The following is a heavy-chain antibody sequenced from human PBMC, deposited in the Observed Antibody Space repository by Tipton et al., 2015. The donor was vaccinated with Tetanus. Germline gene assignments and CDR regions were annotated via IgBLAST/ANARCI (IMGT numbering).Heavy chain of an antibody. D-gene: IGHD3-9*01. Sequence: TLSLTCTVSGGSISSYYWSWIRQPAGKGLEWIGRIYTSGSTNYNPSLKSRVTMSVDTSKNQFSLKLSSVTAADTAVYYCARTGTYCDILTGFGWFDPWGQGTLVTVSS. J-gene: IGHJ5*02. CDR3: ARTGTYCDILTGFGWFDP. V-gene: IGHV4-4*07. CDR1: GGSISSYY. CDR2: IYTSGST.